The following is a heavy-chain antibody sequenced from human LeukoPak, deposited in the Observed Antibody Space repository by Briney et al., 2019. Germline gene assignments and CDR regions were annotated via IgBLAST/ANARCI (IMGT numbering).Heavy chain of an antibody. Sequence: PGGSLRLSCAASGFTFSSYSMNWVRQAPGKGLEWVSYISSSSSTIYYADSVKGRFTISRDNAKNSLYLQMNSLRAEDTAVYYCAKGVWDYGDYRARKTGGAFDIWGQGTMVTVSS. D-gene: IGHD4-17*01. CDR2: ISSSSSTI. V-gene: IGHV3-48*01. J-gene: IGHJ3*02. CDR3: AKGVWDYGDYRARKTGGAFDI. CDR1: GFTFSSYS.